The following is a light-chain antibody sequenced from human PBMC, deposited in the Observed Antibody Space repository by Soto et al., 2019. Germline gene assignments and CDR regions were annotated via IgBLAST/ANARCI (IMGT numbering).Light chain of an antibody. V-gene: IGKV3-20*01. CDR1: QSVSSSY. J-gene: IGKJ1*01. CDR3: QHFVNSLTWT. CDR2: GAS. Sequence: IVLTQCPGSLSSSPTESATVSCTPTQSVSSSYLAWYQQKPGQAPRLLIYGASSRATGVPDRFSGGGSGTDFTLTISRLEPEDFAVYYRQHFVNSLTWTFGQGTKVDIK.